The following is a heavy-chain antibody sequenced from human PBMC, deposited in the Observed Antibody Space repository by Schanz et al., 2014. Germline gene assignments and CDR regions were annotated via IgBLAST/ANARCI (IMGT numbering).Heavy chain of an antibody. CDR1: GFTFSTYA. CDR2: ISWNRGTI. D-gene: IGHD2-2*02. V-gene: IGHV3-9*01. CDR3: AKSRYCTSTSCHIFDY. J-gene: IGHJ4*02. Sequence: EVQLVESGGGLVQPGGSLRLSCAASGFTFSTYAMNWVRQAPGKGLEWVSGISWNRGTIGYADSVKGRFTISRDNAKNSLYLQMNSLRPEDTALYYCAKSRYCTSTSCHIFDYWGQGTLVTVSS.